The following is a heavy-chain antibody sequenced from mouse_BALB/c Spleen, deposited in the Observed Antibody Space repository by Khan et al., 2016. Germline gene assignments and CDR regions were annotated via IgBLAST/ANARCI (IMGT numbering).Heavy chain of an antibody. V-gene: IGHV3-8*02. CDR2: ISYSGGT. CDR1: GDTITSGY. J-gene: IGHJ1*01. D-gene: IGHD1-1*01. CDR3: ASYCYYGSSARYYWYFDV. Sequence: EVQLQESGPNLVKPCPSVYLSCSVSGDTITSGYWNWMRQIPGNKFEYMGYISYSGGTSYYPSIKSRISTTPDTSKNQYYLQLISVPSLETTTDYCASYCYYGSSARYYWYFDVWGAGTTVTVSS.